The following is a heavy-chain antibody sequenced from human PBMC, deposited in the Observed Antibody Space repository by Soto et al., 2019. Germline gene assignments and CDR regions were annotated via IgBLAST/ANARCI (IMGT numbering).Heavy chain of an antibody. CDR3: AHRPNITVGYISDY. CDR1: GFSLSTNGVG. Sequence: QITLKESSPTLVKPTQTLTLTCTFSGFSLSTNGVGVGWIRQPPGKALEWRALIYWDDDHRYSPSLKSRLTITKDTSKNRVVLTMTNMDPVDTATYYCAHRPNITVGYISDYWGQGALVTVSS. J-gene: IGHJ4*02. D-gene: IGHD5-12*01. CDR2: IYWDDDH. V-gene: IGHV2-5*02.